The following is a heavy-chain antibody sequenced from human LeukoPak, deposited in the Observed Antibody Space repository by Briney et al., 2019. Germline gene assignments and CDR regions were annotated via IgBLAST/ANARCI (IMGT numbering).Heavy chain of an antibody. V-gene: IGHV4-34*01. CDR1: GGSFSGYY. D-gene: IGHD3-3*01. CDR3: ARGPRGGDYDFWSSYYPDYYFDY. J-gene: IGHJ4*02. CDR2: FNHSGST. Sequence: PSETLSFTCAVCGGSFSGYYGSGLRQPRGRGREWIGEFNHSGSTNYSPSLKGRVTISAETSKNQSFLKMSLLKAPDTALYYCARGPRGGDYDFWSSYYPDYYFDYWGQGTLVTVSS.